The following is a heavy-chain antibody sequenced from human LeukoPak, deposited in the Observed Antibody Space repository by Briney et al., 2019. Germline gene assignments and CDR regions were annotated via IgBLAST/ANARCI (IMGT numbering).Heavy chain of an antibody. V-gene: IGHV3-23*01. D-gene: IGHD2-8*01. CDR1: RFTFSNYA. CDR3: AKDRSCINDVCHGDCDY. J-gene: IGHJ4*02. Sequence: GSLRLSCAASRFTFSNYAMSWVRPAPGRGLECVSAICNNGGRTYYADFVKGRFTISRDNSKNTVYLQMNSLRAEDTAVYYCAKDRSCINDVCHGDCDYWGQGTLVTVSA. CDR2: ICNNGGRT.